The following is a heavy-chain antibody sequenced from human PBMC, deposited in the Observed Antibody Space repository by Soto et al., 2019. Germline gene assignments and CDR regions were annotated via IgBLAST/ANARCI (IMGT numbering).Heavy chain of an antibody. CDR1: GGTFSSYA. Sequence: ASVKVSCKASGGTFSSYAISWVRQAPGQGLEWMGGIIPIFGTANYAQKFQGRVTITADESTSTAYMELSSLRSEDTAVYYCARVWESSSSGPTWFDPWGQGTLVTVSS. V-gene: IGHV1-69*13. D-gene: IGHD6-6*01. CDR3: ARVWESSSSGPTWFDP. J-gene: IGHJ5*02. CDR2: IIPIFGTA.